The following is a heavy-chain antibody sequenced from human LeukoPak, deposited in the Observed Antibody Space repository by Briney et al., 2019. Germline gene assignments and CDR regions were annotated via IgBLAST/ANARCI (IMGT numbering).Heavy chain of an antibody. D-gene: IGHD3-10*01. CDR2: INHSGST. Sequence: SETLSLTCAVYGGSFSGYYWSWIRQPPGKGLEWIGEINHSGSTNYNPSLKSRVTISVDTSKNQFSLKLSSVTAANTAVYYCAARYPIGDHGYGLFRPWGQGTLVTVSS. CDR1: GGSFSGYY. J-gene: IGHJ5*01. CDR3: AARYPIGDHGYGLFRP. V-gene: IGHV4-34*01.